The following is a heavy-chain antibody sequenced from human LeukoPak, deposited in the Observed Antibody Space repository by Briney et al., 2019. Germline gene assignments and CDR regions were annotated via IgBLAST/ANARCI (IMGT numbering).Heavy chain of an antibody. D-gene: IGHD6-19*01. CDR1: GFTFSNFA. Sequence: GGSLRLSCAASGFTFSNFAMSWVHQAPSKGLEWVSTISGSGGSTLYADSVKGRFPISRDNSKNTLFLQMNSLRAEDTAIYYCAKAGSSGWSSSGGDYWGQGSLITVSS. CDR3: AKAGSSGWSSSGGDY. CDR2: ISGSGGST. V-gene: IGHV3-23*01. J-gene: IGHJ4*02.